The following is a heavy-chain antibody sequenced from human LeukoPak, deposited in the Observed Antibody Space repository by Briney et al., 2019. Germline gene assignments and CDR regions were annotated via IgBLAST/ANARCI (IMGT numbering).Heavy chain of an antibody. D-gene: IGHD4-17*01. Sequence: SETLSLTCTVSGASVSSASYWTWIRQPPGKGVEWIAHIYNGVNTNYNPSLKSRVTISVDTSKNQFSLRLNSVTAADTAVYYCAKENYGDYEPDYWGQGTLVTVSS. CDR3: AKENYGDYEPDY. CDR1: GASVSSASY. CDR2: IYNGVNT. V-gene: IGHV4-61*01. J-gene: IGHJ4*02.